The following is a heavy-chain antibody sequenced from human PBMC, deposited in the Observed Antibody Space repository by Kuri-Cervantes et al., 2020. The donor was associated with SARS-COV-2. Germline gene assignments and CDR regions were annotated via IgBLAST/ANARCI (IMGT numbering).Heavy chain of an antibody. CDR2: INPNSGGT. CDR3: ARSTPFRRLVDISQGGAFDI. J-gene: IGHJ3*02. V-gene: IGHV1-2*04. CDR1: GYTFTGYY. Sequence: ASVKVSCKASGYTFTGYYMHWVRQAPGQGLEWMGWINPNSGGTNYAQKFQGWVTMTRDTSISTVYMELSRLRSDDTAVYYCARSTPFRRLVDISQGGAFDIWGQGTMGTDSS. D-gene: IGHD3-22*01.